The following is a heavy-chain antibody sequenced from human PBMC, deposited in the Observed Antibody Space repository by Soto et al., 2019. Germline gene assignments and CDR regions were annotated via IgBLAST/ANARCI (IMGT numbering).Heavy chain of an antibody. CDR2: MYPNSGNT. D-gene: IGHD4-17*01. Sequence: ASVKVSCKASGYTFTSYDINWVRQATGQGLEWMGWMYPNSGNTGYAQKFQGRVTMTRNTSISTAYMELSSLRSEDTAVYYCARDDYGDSKITYYYYYYMDVWGKGTTVTVSS. J-gene: IGHJ6*03. CDR3: ARDDYGDSKITYYYYYYMDV. V-gene: IGHV1-8*01. CDR1: GYTFTSYD.